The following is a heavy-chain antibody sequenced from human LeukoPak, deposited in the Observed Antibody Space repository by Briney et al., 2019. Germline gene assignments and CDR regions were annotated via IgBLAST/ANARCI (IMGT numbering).Heavy chain of an antibody. CDR1: GTSISSSGYF. D-gene: IGHD6-6*01. CDR2: IHYSGST. J-gene: IGHJ5*02. CDR3: AALDSSSGRFDP. V-gene: IGHV4-39*01. Sequence: PSETLSLTCSVSGTSISSSGYFWGWIRQPPGKGLQWIGSIHYSGSTFYNPSLKSRVTISQDTSKDQFSLKLTSVTAADTAVYYCAALDSSSGRFDPWGRGILVTVSS.